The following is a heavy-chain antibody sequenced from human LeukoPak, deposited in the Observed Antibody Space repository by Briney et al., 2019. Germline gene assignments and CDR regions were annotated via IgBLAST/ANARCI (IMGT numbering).Heavy chain of an antibody. CDR3: ARWVATGGWFDP. D-gene: IGHD4-11*01. J-gene: IGHJ5*02. CDR1: GFTFSSYW. V-gene: IGHV3-74*01. Sequence: XGSLRLSCAASGFTFSSYWVHWVRQAPGKGLVWVSRINSDGYSISYADSVKGRFTISRDNAKNTLYLQMNSLRVEDTAVYYCARWVATGGWFDPWGQGTLVTVSS. CDR2: INSDGYSI.